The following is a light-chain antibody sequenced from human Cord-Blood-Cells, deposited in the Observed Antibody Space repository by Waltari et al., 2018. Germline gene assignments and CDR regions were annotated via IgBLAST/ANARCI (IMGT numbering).Light chain of an antibody. J-gene: IGKJ1*01. CDR2: AAS. Sequence: DIQMTQSPSPPSASVGDRVPITSRASQSISSYLNWDQQKPGKAPKLLIYAASSLQSGVPSRFSGSGSGTDFTLSISSLQPEDFATYYCQQSYGTPRTFGQGNKVEIK. CDR1: QSISSY. CDR3: QQSYGTPRT. V-gene: IGKV1-39*01.